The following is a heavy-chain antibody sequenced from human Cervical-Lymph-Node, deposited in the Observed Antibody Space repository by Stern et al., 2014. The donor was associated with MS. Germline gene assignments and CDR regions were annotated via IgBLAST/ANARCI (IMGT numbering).Heavy chain of an antibody. CDR3: ASAYSSSHYYFDC. CDR2: IWYDGSNP. V-gene: IGHV3-33*01. D-gene: IGHD6-13*01. CDR1: GFSFSRYA. Sequence: LQLAESGGGVVQPGRSLRLSCAASGFSFSRYAMHWVRQAPGKGLEWVALIWYDGSNPYYADSVTGRFTISRDNFKNTLYLQMNSLRAEDTAVYYCASAYSSSHYYFDCWGQGTLVTVSS. J-gene: IGHJ4*02.